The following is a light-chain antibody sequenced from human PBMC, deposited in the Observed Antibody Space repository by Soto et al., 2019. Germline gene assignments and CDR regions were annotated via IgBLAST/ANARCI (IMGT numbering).Light chain of an antibody. CDR2: GAS. J-gene: IGKJ1*01. V-gene: IGKV3-15*01. CDR1: QSVSSS. CDR3: QQYNNLRT. Sequence: EIVMTQSPATLSVSPGERATLSCRASQSVSSSLAWYQQKPGQAPRLLIYGASTRAAGIPARFSGSGSGTQFTLTISSLQSEDFAVYYCQQYNNLRTFGQGTKVEIK.